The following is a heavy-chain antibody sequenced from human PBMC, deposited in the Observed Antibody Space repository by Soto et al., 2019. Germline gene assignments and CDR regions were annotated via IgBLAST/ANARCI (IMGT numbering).Heavy chain of an antibody. CDR2: ISGSGGST. CDR3: AKDWVAAAVPDDY. D-gene: IGHD6-13*01. Sequence: PGGSLRLSCAASGFTFSIYAMSWVRHAPGKGLEWVSAISGSGGSTYYADSVKGRFTISRDNSKNTLYLQMNSLRAEDTAVYYCAKDWVAAAVPDDYWGQGTLVTVSS. V-gene: IGHV3-23*01. J-gene: IGHJ4*02. CDR1: GFTFSIYA.